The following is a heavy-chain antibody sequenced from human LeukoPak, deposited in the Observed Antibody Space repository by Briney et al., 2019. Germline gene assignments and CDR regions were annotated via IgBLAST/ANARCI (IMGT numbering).Heavy chain of an antibody. CDR3: ARSNRYCSGGSCYYYYYMDV. D-gene: IGHD2-15*01. CDR1: GFTFSSYA. Sequence: GGSLRLSCAASGFTFSSYAMSWVRQAPGKGLEWVSGISDSGGSTHYADSVKGRFTISRDNSKNTLYLQMNSLRAEDTAVYYCARSNRYCSGGSCYYYYYMDVWGKGTTVTISS. V-gene: IGHV3-23*01. CDR2: ISDSGGST. J-gene: IGHJ6*03.